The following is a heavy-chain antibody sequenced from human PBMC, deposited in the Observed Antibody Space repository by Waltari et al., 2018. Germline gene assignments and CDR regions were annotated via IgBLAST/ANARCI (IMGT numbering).Heavy chain of an antibody. CDR3: ARDLGACSGGTCYLPGDY. J-gene: IGHJ4*02. V-gene: IGHV3-48*02. CDR2: ISSDMTT. D-gene: IGHD2-15*01. Sequence: RQAPGKGLEWVSYISSDMTTYYADSVKGRFTISRDNAKNSLFLQMNSLRDEDTALYYCARDLGACSGGTCYLPGDYWGRGTLVTVSS.